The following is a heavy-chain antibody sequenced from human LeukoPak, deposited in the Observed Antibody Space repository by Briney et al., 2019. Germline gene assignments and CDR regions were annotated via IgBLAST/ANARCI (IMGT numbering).Heavy chain of an antibody. CDR2: INPAGSEK. Sequence: GGSLRLSCAVSGLTFSSSWMDWVRQAPGKGLEWVASINPAGSEKYSADSVKGRFTISRDNAKNSLYLQMDSLRVEDTAFYYCARDLAYSRLDYWGQGMLVTVSS. V-gene: IGHV3-7*01. CDR1: GLTFSSSW. D-gene: IGHD5-18*01. CDR3: ARDLAYSRLDY. J-gene: IGHJ4*02.